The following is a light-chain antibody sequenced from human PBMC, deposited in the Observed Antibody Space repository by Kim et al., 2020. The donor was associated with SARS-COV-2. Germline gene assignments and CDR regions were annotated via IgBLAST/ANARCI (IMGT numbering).Light chain of an antibody. CDR1: QYIPGW. V-gene: IGKV1-12*01. CDR3: QQAYSFPTH. J-gene: IGKJ4*01. CDR2: AAS. Sequence: SASVGDRVTITCRASQYIPGWVAWYQQIPGEAPKLLLSAASTLQSGVPSRFSGSGSGTDFTLTITSLQREDFATYYWQQAYSFPTHFGGGTKLEI.